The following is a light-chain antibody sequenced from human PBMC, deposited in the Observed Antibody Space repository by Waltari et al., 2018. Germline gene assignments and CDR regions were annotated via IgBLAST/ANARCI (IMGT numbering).Light chain of an antibody. J-gene: IGKJ4*01. CDR2: APS. CDR1: QNINNY. V-gene: IGKV1-39*01. Sequence: DIQMTQSPSSLSASVGDRVIITCRASQNINNYLNWYQQKPGKAPRLLISAPSSLQSGVPSRFSGSGSGTDFTLTISSLQPEDFATYYCQQSYSTPPLTFGGGTKVEI. CDR3: QQSYSTPPLT.